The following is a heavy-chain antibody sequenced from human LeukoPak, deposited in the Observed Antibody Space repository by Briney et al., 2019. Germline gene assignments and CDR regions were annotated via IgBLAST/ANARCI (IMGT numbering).Heavy chain of an antibody. J-gene: IGHJ6*02. CDR2: INHSGST. Sequence: PSETLSLTCAVCGGSFSGYYWSWIRQPPGRGLEWIGEINHSGSTNYNPSLKSRVTISVDTSKNQFSLKLSSVTAADTAVYYCARGRYTYYDFWSGPKYYYYGMDVWGQGTTVTVSS. D-gene: IGHD3-3*01. V-gene: IGHV4-34*01. CDR3: ARGRYTYYDFWSGPKYYYYGMDV. CDR1: GGSFSGYY.